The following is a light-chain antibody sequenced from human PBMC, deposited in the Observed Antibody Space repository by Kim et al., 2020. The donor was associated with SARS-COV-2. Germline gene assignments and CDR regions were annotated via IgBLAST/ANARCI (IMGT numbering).Light chain of an antibody. V-gene: IGLV3-27*01. CDR1: MCARKY. Sequence: SVSPGQTARITCAGDMCARKYARWFQQKAGQAPVMVIYRDTERPSGIPGRFSGSTSGTTVTLTISGAQVEDEADYYCFSASDNNLVFGGGTQLTVL. CDR3: FSASDNNLV. CDR2: RDT. J-gene: IGLJ3*02.